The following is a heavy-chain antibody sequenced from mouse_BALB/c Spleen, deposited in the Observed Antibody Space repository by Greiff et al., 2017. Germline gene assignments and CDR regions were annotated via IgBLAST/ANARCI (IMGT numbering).Heavy chain of an antibody. CDR3: ARLGGNYWYFDV. CDR2: ISYSGST. CDR1: GYSITSDYA. Sequence: DVKLQESGPGLVKPSQSLSLTCTVTGYSITSDYAWNWIRQFPGNKLEWMGYISYSGSTSYNPSLKSRISITRDTSKNQFFLQLNSVTTEDTATYYCARLGGNYWYFDVWGAGTTVTVSS. J-gene: IGHJ1*01. V-gene: IGHV3-2*02. D-gene: IGHD2-1*01.